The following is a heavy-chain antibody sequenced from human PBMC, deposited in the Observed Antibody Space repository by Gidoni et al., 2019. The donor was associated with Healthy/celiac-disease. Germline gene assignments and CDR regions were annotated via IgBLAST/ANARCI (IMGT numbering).Heavy chain of an antibody. V-gene: IGHV4-34*01. CDR3: ARGLGYCSSTSCYLHYYYYYGMDV. J-gene: IGHJ6*02. D-gene: IGHD2-2*01. Sequence: QGQLQQCGAGLLKPSETLPLTCSVHEWSFSAYYCSRLPHPPWQGLEWIGEINHSGSTNYNPSLQRRVTISVDTSKNQLSLKRSSVTAADTAVFYCARGLGYCSSTSCYLHYYYYYGMDVWGQGTTVTVSS. CDR1: EWSFSAYY. CDR2: INHSGST.